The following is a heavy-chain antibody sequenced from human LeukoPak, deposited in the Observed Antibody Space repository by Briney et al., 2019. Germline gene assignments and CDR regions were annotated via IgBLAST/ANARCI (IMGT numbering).Heavy chain of an antibody. CDR3: ARSTAGLDY. CDR2: IKQDGSEQ. CDR1: GFTSSKYW. V-gene: IGHV3-7*01. J-gene: IGHJ4*02. D-gene: IGHD1-1*01. Sequence: GGSLRLSCAASGFTSSKYWMSWVRQAPGKRLEWVGNIKQDGSEQYYVDSMRGRFTISRDNAKNSLYLQMSSLRAEDTAVYYCARSTAGLDYWGQGTLVTVSS.